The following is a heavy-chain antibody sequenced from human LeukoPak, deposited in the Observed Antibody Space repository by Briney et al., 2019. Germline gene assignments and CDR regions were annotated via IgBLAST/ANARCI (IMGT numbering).Heavy chain of an antibody. CDR1: GGSISSYY. CDR2: IYYSGST. V-gene: IGHV4-59*01. Sequence: SETLSLTCTVSGGSISSYYWSWIRQPPGKGLEWIGYIYYSGSTNYNPSLKSRVTISVDTSKNQFSLKLSSVTAADTAVYYCARANRQWLGTWYFDLWGRGTLVTVSS. CDR3: ARANRQWLGTWYFDL. J-gene: IGHJ2*01. D-gene: IGHD6-19*01.